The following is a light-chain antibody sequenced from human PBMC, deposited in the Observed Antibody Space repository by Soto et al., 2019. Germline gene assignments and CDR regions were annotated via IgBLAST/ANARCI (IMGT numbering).Light chain of an antibody. J-gene: IGKJ5*01. V-gene: IGKV1-5*03. CDR3: QQYNSYSPT. CDR1: QSVDRW. Sequence: DIQMTQSPSTLSASVGDRFTITCRASQSVDRWLAWYQQKPGKAPNLLIYKASTLQTAVPSRFSGSGSETEFTLTISGLQPGDSATYYCQQYNSYSPTFGQGTRLEIK. CDR2: KAS.